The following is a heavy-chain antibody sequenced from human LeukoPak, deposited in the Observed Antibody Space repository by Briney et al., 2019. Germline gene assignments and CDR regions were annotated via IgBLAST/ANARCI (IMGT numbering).Heavy chain of an antibody. CDR2: IYYSGST. CDR1: GGSISSGGYY. Sequence: SQTLSLTCTVSGGSISSGGYYWSWIRQHPGKGLERIGYIYYSGSTYYNPSLKSRVTISVDTSKNQFSLKLSSVTAADTAVYYCAAYIAAAGNFDYWGQGTLVTVSS. J-gene: IGHJ4*02. V-gene: IGHV4-31*03. CDR3: AAYIAAAGNFDY. D-gene: IGHD6-13*01.